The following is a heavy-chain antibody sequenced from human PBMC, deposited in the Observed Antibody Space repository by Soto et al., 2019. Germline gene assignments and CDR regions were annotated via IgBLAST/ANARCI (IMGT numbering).Heavy chain of an antibody. CDR1: GGSINNNYYY. V-gene: IGHV4-30-4*01. D-gene: IGHD2-2*01. Sequence: SETLSLTCTVSGGSINNNYYYWSWIRQPPGKGLEWIGHIYDSGTTYSNPSLESRVTISVDTSKNQFSLKLNSVTAADTAIYYCARDVGSSHGPGHPHYFDYWGQGTLVTVSS. CDR3: ARDVGSSHGPGHPHYFDY. J-gene: IGHJ4*02. CDR2: IYDSGTT.